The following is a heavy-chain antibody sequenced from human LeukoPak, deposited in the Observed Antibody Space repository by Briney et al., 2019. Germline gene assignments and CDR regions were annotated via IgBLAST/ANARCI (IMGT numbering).Heavy chain of an antibody. CDR2: FDPEDGET. CDR1: GYTLTELY. D-gene: IGHD3-22*01. J-gene: IGHJ4*02. CDR3: ATALYVSSGYYRY. V-gene: IGHV1-24*01. Sequence: ASVKVSCKVSGYTLTELYMRWVRPAPGKGLERMGGFDPEDGETIYAQKFQGRVTMTEDTSTDTAYMELSSLRSEDTAVYYCATALYVSSGYYRYWGQGTLVTVSS.